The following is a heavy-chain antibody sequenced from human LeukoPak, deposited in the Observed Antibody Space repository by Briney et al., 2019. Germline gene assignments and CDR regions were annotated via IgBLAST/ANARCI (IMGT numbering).Heavy chain of an antibody. J-gene: IGHJ4*02. CDR3: ARARTGIAAAGDFDY. CDR1: GYTFTSYA. D-gene: IGHD6-13*01. Sequence: ASVKVSCKASGYTFTSYAMHWVRQAPGQRLEWMGWINAGNGNTKYSQKFQGRVIITRDTSASTAYMELSSLRSEDTAVYYCARARTGIAAAGDFDYWGQGTLVTVSS. V-gene: IGHV1-3*01. CDR2: INAGNGNT.